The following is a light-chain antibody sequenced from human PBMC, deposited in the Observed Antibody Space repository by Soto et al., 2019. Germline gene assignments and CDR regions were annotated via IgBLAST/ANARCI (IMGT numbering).Light chain of an antibody. J-gene: IGKJ4*01. CDR1: RSVGNN. V-gene: IGKV3-11*01. Sequence: EIVLTQSPATLSLSPGERATLSCRASRSVGNNLAWYQKKPGQAPGLLIYAASTRATGIPARFSGSGSGTDFTLTISSLEPEDFAVYYCQKHADWPLTFGGGNKVESK. CDR2: AAS. CDR3: QKHADWPLT.